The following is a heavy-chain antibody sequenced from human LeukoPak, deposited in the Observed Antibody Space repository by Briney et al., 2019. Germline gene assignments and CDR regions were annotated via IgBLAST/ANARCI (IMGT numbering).Heavy chain of an antibody. CDR2: ISAYNGNT. V-gene: IGHV1-18*01. J-gene: IGHJ4*02. CDR1: GYTFTSYG. Sequence: ASVKVSCKASGYTFTSYGISWVRQAPGQGLEWMGWISAYNGNTNYAQKFQGRVTITADESTSTAYMELSSLRSEDTAVYYCAQKTSMTTVVKERPQDYRIFDYWGQGTLVTVSS. CDR3: AQKTSMTTVVKERPQDYRIFDY. D-gene: IGHD4-23*01.